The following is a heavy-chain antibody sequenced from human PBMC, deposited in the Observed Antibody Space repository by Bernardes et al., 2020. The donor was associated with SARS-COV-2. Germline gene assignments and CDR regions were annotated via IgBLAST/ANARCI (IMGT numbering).Heavy chain of an antibody. J-gene: IGHJ4*02. CDR1: GLIFSDFY. CDR2: ISDDHDTT. D-gene: IGHD3-10*01. Sequence: GGSLRLSCSVSGLIFSDFYMIWIRQAPGKGLEWLAYISDDHDTTFYADSVKGRFTVSRDNTKKSLYLQMNSLRVEDTAVYYCARAYMGVSSVFDHWGQGTLVTVSS. CDR3: ARAYMGVSSVFDH. V-gene: IGHV3-11*01.